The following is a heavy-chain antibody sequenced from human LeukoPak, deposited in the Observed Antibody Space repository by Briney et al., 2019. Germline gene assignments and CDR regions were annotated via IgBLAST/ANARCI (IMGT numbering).Heavy chain of an antibody. Sequence: SETLSLTCAVSGYFISSGYYWGWIRQPPGKGLEWIGSIHHSESPSYDPSLKSRVTISVDTSKNQFSLNLNSVTAADTALYYCARLIRSGQDGPDYWGQGTLVTVSS. J-gene: IGHJ4*02. CDR3: ARLIRSGQDGPDY. CDR1: GYFISSGYY. CDR2: IHHSESP. D-gene: IGHD2-15*01. V-gene: IGHV4-38-2*01.